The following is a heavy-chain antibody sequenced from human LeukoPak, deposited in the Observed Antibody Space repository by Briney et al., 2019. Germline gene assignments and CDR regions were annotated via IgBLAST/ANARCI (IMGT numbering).Heavy chain of an antibody. CDR1: GFTFSSYL. Sequence: GGSLRLSCAGSGFTFSSYLMNWVRQAPGKGLEWVANINNDGSQYYVDSVKGRFIISRENAKNSVSLQMNSLRGEDTAVYYCTRGPDFGDRLDYFDYWGQGTLVPVS. CDR2: INNDGSQ. J-gene: IGHJ4*02. CDR3: TRGPDFGDRLDYFDY. D-gene: IGHD4-17*01. V-gene: IGHV3-7*01.